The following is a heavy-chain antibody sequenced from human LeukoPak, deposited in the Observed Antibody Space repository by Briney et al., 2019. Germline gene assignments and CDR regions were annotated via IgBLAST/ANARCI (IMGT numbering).Heavy chain of an antibody. J-gene: IGHJ3*02. CDR2: IYSDGST. Sequence: QSGGSLRLSCAASGFTVSSNYMNWVRQAPGKGLEWVSVIYSDGSTYYADFVKGRFTISRDNSKNTLYLQMNSLRAEDTAVYYCARAGGGTYYYDSSGYSGAFDTWRQGTMVTVSS. CDR3: ARAGGGTYYYDSSGYSGAFDT. D-gene: IGHD3-22*01. V-gene: IGHV3-53*01. CDR1: GFTVSSNY.